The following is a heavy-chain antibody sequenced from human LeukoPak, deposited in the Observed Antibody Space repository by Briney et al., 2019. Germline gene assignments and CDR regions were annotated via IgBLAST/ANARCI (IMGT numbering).Heavy chain of an antibody. V-gene: IGHV4-39*07. CDR1: GGSISSSSYY. J-gene: IGHJ4*02. CDR2: IYYSGST. Sequence: SETLSLTCTVSGGSISSSSYYWGRIRQPPGKGLEWIGSIYYSGSTNYNPSLKSRVTISVDTSKNQFSLKLSSVTAADTAVYYCARVGINCSGGSCYAGYFDYWGQGTLVTVSS. CDR3: ARVGINCSGGSCYAGYFDY. D-gene: IGHD2-15*01.